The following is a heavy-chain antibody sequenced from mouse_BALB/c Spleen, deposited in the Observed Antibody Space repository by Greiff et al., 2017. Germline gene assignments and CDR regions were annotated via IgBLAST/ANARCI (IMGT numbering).Heavy chain of an antibody. CDR1: GFSLTSYG. CDR3: ARHGTTVESSYYYAMDY. J-gene: IGHJ4*01. V-gene: IGHV2-6-2*01. Sequence: VKLMESGPDLVAPSQSLSITCTVSGFSLTSYGVHWVRQPPGKGLEWLVVIWSDGSTTYNSALKSRLSISKDNSKSQVFLKMNSLQTDDTAMYYCARHGTTVESSYYYAMDYWGQGTSVTVSS. CDR2: IWSDGST. D-gene: IGHD1-1*01.